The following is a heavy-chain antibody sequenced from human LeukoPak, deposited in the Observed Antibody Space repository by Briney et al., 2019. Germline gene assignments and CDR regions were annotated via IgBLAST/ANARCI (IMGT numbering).Heavy chain of an antibody. CDR2: IYTDGRT. D-gene: IGHD6-13*01. V-gene: IGHV3-53*01. Sequence: GGSLRLSCAASGFTVSSNYMSWVRQAPGKGLEWVSIIYTDGRTSYAASVKGRFTISTDNSKNTLYLQMNSLRAEDTAVYYCARDRVAAGFDPWGQGTLVTVSS. CDR3: ARDRVAAGFDP. CDR1: GFTVSSNY. J-gene: IGHJ5*02.